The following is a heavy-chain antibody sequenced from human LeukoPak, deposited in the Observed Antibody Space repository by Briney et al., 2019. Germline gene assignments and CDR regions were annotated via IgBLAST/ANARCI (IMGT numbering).Heavy chain of an antibody. CDR3: ARGSDYDFWSGYPSAEYFQH. V-gene: IGHV1-69*04. CDR2: IIPILGIA. CDR1: GGTFSSYA. Sequence: SVKVSCKAPGGTFSSYAISWVRQAPGQGLGWMGRIIPILGIANYAQKFQGRVTITADKSTSTAYMELSSLRSEDTAVYYCARGSDYDFWSGYPSAEYFQHWGQGTLVTVSS. D-gene: IGHD3-3*01. J-gene: IGHJ1*01.